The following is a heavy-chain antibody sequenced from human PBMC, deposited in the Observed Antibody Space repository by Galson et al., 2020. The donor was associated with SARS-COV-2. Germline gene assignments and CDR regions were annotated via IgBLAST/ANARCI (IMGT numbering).Heavy chain of an antibody. J-gene: IGHJ6*03. D-gene: IGHD2-2*01. V-gene: IGHV4-59*02. CDR2: MYYSGGT. CDR3: ARGVPSYPFYYMYV. CDR1: GGSVSSYY. Sequence: SEPLSLTCTVSGGSVSSYYWTWIRQSPGKGMEWIGHMYYSGGTTYNPSLKSRVTTSVDTSKNQFSLKLSSVTAADTAVYFCARGVPSYPFYYMYVWGKGTTVTVSS.